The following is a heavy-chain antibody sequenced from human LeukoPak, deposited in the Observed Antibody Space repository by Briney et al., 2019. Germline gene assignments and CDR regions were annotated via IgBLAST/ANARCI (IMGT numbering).Heavy chain of an antibody. CDR1: GGSISSSSYY. V-gene: IGHV4-39*07. Sequence: KPSETLSLTCTVSGGSISSSSYYWGWIRQPPGKGLEWIGSIYYSGSTYYNPSLKSRVTISVDTSKNQFSLKLSSVTAADTAVYYCARDPTGEFDYWGQGTLVTVSS. CDR2: IYYSGST. CDR3: ARDPTGEFDY. J-gene: IGHJ4*02.